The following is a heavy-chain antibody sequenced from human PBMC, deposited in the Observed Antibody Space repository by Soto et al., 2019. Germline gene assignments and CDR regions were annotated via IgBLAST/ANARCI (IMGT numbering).Heavy chain of an antibody. D-gene: IGHD3-3*01. J-gene: IGHJ3*02. CDR1: GGSISSYY. CDR2: IYYSGST. V-gene: IGHV4-59*08. CDR3: ARVPYYDFWSGDTYAFDI. Sequence: SETLSLTCTVSGGSISSYYWSWIRQPPGKGLEWIGYIYYSGSTNYNPSLKSRVTISVDTSKNQFSLKLSSVTAADTAVYYCARVPYYDFWSGDTYAFDIWGQGTMVTVSS.